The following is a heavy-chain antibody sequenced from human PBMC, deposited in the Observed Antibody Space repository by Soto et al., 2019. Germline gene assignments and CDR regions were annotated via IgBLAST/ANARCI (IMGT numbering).Heavy chain of an antibody. V-gene: IGHV6-1*01. CDR3: ARLVGNSWLDH. D-gene: IGHD6-6*01. J-gene: IGHJ5*02. CDR2: TYYRSIWQT. Sequence: QVQLQQSGPGLVKPSQTLSLTCAISGDSVSSNDAVWNWIRQSPSRGLEWLGRTYYRSIWQTEYAVSVKGRMTINPAASKNQFSLQLNSVTPEDTAMYCARLVGNSWLDHWGQGTLVTVSA. CDR1: GDSVSSNDAV.